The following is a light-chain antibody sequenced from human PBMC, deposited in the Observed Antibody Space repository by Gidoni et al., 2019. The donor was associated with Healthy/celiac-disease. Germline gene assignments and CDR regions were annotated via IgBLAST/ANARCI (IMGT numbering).Light chain of an antibody. CDR1: QDISNY. Sequence: DIQMTQSPSSLSASVGDRVTITCQASQDISNYLNWYQQKPGKAPKLLIYDASNLETGVPSRFSGSGSGTDFTFTISSLQPEDIATYYCQQYDNLPPLVTFXPGTKVDIK. V-gene: IGKV1-33*01. J-gene: IGKJ3*01. CDR2: DAS. CDR3: QQYDNLPPLVT.